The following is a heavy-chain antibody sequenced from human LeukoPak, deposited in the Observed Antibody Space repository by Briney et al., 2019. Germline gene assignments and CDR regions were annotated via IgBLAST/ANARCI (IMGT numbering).Heavy chain of an antibody. CDR2: INPNSGGP. Sequence: ASVKVSCKASGYTFTGYYMHWVRQAPGQGLEWMGWINPNSGGPNYAQKFQGRVTMTRDTSIGTAYMEMSRLRSDDTAVYYCARDVSAGGTNWFDPWGQGTLVTVSS. J-gene: IGHJ5*02. CDR3: ARDVSAGGTNWFDP. V-gene: IGHV1-2*02. D-gene: IGHD3-16*01. CDR1: GYTFTGYY.